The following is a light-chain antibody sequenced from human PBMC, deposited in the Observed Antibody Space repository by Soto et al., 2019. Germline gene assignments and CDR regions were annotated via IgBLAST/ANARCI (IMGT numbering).Light chain of an antibody. CDR3: IQDYSYPLT. CDR2: TAS. V-gene: IGKV1-6*01. Sequence: IQMTQSPSTLSASVGDRVTITCRASQGIRSELGWYQQKPGKAPNLLIYTASTLESGVPSSFSGIGFGKNFTFTISSLHLEDFATNSCIQDYSYPLTFGGGTK. J-gene: IGKJ4*01. CDR1: QGIRSE.